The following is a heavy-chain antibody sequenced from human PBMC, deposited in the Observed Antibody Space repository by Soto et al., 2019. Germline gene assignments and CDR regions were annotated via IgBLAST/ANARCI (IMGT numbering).Heavy chain of an antibody. D-gene: IGHD6-19*01. V-gene: IGHV4-39*07. J-gene: IGHJ4*02. CDR1: GGSISSSSYY. Sequence: SETLSLTCTVSGGSISSSSYYWGWIRQPPGKGLEWIGGIYYSGSTYYNPSLKSRGTISVDTSKNQFSLKLSSVTAADTAVYYCARGQWIAVAGPYYFDYWGQGTLVTVSS. CDR2: IYYSGST. CDR3: ARGQWIAVAGPYYFDY.